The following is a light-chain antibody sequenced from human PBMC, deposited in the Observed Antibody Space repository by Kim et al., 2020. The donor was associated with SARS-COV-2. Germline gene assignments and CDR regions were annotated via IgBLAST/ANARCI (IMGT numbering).Light chain of an antibody. J-gene: IGKJ2*01. CDR3: QQYVTTPLT. V-gene: IGKV4-1*01. CDR1: QSVFYSSNNKNY. CDR2: WAS. Sequence: DIVMTQSPDSLAVSLGERATINCKSSQSVFYSSNNKNYLAWYQQKPGQPPKLLIYWASTRESGVPDRFSGSGSGTDFTLTISSLQAEDVAVYYCQQYVTTPLTFGQGTKLEI.